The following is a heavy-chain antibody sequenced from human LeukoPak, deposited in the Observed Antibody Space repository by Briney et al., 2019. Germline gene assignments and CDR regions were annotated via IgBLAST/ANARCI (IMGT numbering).Heavy chain of an antibody. J-gene: IGHJ4*02. CDR2: IDYSGST. CDR1: GGSISSYY. CDR3: ARNYDILTGHWGQFDY. D-gene: IGHD3-9*01. Sequence: SETLSLTCTVSGGSISSYYWSWIRQPPGKGLEWIGYIDYSGSTNYNPSLKSRVTISVDTSKNQFSLKLSSVTAADMAVYYCARNYDILTGHWGQFDYWGQGTLVTVSS. V-gene: IGHV4-59*01.